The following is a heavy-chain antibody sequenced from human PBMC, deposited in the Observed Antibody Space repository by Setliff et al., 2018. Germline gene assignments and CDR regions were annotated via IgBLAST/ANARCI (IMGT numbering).Heavy chain of an antibody. Sequence: PSETLSLTCTVSGGSISSHYWTWIRQPAGKGLEWIGRLYTSGGTNYNPSLKSRVSMSLDTSKNQFSLKLSAVTAADTAVYYCARDRVVVLAGRRGFYFDYWGQGILVTVSS. J-gene: IGHJ4*02. V-gene: IGHV4-4*07. CDR2: LYTSGGT. CDR3: ARDRVVVLAGRRGFYFDY. CDR1: GGSISSHY. D-gene: IGHD2-15*01.